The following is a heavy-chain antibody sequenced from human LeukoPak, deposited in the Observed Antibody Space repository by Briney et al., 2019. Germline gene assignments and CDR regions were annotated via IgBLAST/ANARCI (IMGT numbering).Heavy chain of an antibody. CDR2: IYYSGST. Sequence: SETLSLTRTVSGGSISSSSYYWGWIRQPPGKGLEWIGSIYYSGSTYYNPSLKSRVTISVDTSKNQFSLKLSSVTAADTAVYYCARHVYSSSWVDYWGQGTLVTVSS. J-gene: IGHJ4*02. CDR3: ARHVYSSSWVDY. V-gene: IGHV4-39*01. CDR1: GGSISSSSYY. D-gene: IGHD6-13*01.